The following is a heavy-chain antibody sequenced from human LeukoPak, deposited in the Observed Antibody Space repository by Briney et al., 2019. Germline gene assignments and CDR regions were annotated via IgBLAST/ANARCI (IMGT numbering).Heavy chain of an antibody. CDR2: IKEDGSAT. J-gene: IGHJ4*02. V-gene: IGHV3-7*01. CDR1: GFTFSRNW. D-gene: IGHD3-22*01. Sequence: PGGSLRLSCAASGFTFSRNWMSWVRQAPGKGLEWLANIKEDGSATYYVDSVKGRFTISRDNGKNSLYLQMNSLRAGDTAVYYCARDAKYHFDSSGYHWGQGTQVTVSS. CDR3: ARDAKYHFDSSGYH.